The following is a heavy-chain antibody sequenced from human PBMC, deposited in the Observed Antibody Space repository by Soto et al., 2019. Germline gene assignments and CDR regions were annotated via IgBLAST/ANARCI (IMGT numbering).Heavy chain of an antibody. CDR1: GGSISGYY. CDR3: ARGSALSARGMDV. Sequence: NPSETLSLTCTVSGGSISGYYWSWIRQFPGKDLEWIGYRYYSGNTNYNPSLKGRVTMSLDTSKNQFSLRVTSVTAADTAIYYCARGSALSARGMDVWGQGTTVTVSS. D-gene: IGHD6-6*01. J-gene: IGHJ6*02. V-gene: IGHV4-59*01. CDR2: RYYSGNT.